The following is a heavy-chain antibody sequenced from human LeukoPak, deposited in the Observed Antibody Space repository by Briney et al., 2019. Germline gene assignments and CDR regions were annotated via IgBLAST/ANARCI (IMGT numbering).Heavy chain of an antibody. CDR1: GGSISSYY. CDR3: ARGLRGYYGSGSYNYYFDY. CDR2: IYYSGST. D-gene: IGHD3-10*01. V-gene: IGHV4-59*01. J-gene: IGHJ4*02. Sequence: SETLSLTCTVSGGSISSYYWSWIRQPPGKGLEWIGYIYYSGSTNYNPSLKSRVTISVDTSKNQFSLKLSSVTAADTAVYYCARGLRGYYGSGSYNYYFDYWGQGTLVTVSS.